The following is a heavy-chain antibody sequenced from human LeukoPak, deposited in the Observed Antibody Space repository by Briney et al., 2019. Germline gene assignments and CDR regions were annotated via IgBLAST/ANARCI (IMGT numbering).Heavy chain of an antibody. CDR3: ARGRDYTKTTYYMDV. D-gene: IGHD4-11*01. V-gene: IGHV4-4*07. CDR1: GGSISSYY. Sequence: PSETLSLTCTVSGGSISSYYWSWIRQPAGKGLEWIGRIYTSGSTNYNPSLKSRVTMSVDTSKNQFSLKLSSVTAADTAAYYCARGRDYTKTTYYMDVWGKGTTVTVSS. J-gene: IGHJ6*03. CDR2: IYTSGST.